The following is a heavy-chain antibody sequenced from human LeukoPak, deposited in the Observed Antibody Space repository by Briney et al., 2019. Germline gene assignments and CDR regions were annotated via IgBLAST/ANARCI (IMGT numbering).Heavy chain of an antibody. CDR1: GFTFSDFG. J-gene: IGHJ5*02. CDR3: ARVALRPIDYSNPEFDP. D-gene: IGHD4-11*01. CDR2: IWYDGSNK. Sequence: GGSLRLSCAASGFTFSDFGMHWVRQAPGKGLEWVAVIWYDGSNKYFADSLKGRFTISRDNSKNTLYLQMNSLRAEDTAVYYCARVALRPIDYSNPEFDPWGQGTLVTVSS. V-gene: IGHV3-33*01.